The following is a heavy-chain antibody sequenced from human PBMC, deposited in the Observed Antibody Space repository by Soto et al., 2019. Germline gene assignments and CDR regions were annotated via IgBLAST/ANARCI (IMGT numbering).Heavy chain of an antibody. Sequence: QAQLVQSGAEVKKPGASVKVSCKASGYTFTKYYIHWVRQAPGQGLEWMGWSNPNTGGTNYEQKFQGRVAMTRDTSISTAYMDLSRLGSDDTAVYYCARQLAYCGGDCYTEPLDYWGQGTLVTVSS. V-gene: IGHV1-2*02. D-gene: IGHD2-21*02. CDR1: GYTFTKYY. CDR2: SNPNTGGT. CDR3: ARQLAYCGGDCYTEPLDY. J-gene: IGHJ4*02.